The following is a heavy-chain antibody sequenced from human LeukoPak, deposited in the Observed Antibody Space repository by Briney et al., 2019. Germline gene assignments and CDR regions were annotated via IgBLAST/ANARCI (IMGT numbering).Heavy chain of an antibody. J-gene: IGHJ3*02. Sequence: ASVKVSCKASGYTFRQYSISWVRQAPGKGFEWMGWVSPSLTTRVYAQEFQGRVTMTADTNTNTVPMELRSLRFDDTAVYFCARDYILPLETDSGDGFGIWGQGTVVTVSS. CDR1: GYTFRQYS. D-gene: IGHD3-22*01. CDR2: VSPSLTTR. CDR3: ARDYILPLETDSGDGFGI. V-gene: IGHV1-18*01.